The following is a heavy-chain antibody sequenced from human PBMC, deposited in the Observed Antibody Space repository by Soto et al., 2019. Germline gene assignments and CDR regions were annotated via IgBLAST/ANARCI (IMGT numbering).Heavy chain of an antibody. CDR3: ARHAVHSSGLTDY. CDR1: GGSISSSSYY. D-gene: IGHD6-19*01. J-gene: IGHJ4*02. Sequence: SETLSLTCTVSGGSISSSSYYWGWIRQPPGKGLEWIGSIYYSGSTYYNPSLKSRVTISVDTSKNQFSLKLSSVTAAYTAVYYCARHAVHSSGLTDYWGQGTLVTVSS. CDR2: IYYSGST. V-gene: IGHV4-39*01.